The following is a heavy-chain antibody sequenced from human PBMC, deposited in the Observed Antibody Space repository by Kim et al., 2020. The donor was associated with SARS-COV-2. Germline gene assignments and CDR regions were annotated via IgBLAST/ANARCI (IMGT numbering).Heavy chain of an antibody. CDR3: AKDIGWELLKAPHGMDV. Sequence: GGSLRLSCAASGFTFDDYAMHWVRQAPGKGLEWVSGISWNSGSICYADSVKGRFTISRDNAKNSLYLQMNSLRAEDTALYYCAKDIGWELLKAPHGMDVWGEGTTVTVSS. CDR2: ISWNSGSI. V-gene: IGHV3-9*01. J-gene: IGHJ6*04. D-gene: IGHD1-26*01. CDR1: GFTFDDYA.